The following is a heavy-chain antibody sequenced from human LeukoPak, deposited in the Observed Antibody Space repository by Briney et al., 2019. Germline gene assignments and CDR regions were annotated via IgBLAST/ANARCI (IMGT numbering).Heavy chain of an antibody. Sequence: GASVKVSCKASGYTFTSYGISWVRQAPGQGLECMGWISAYNGNTNYAQKLQGRVTMTTDTSTSTAYMELRSLRSDDTAVYYCARSDGYSSGLTPFDYWGQGTLVTVSS. V-gene: IGHV1-18*01. CDR1: GYTFTSYG. D-gene: IGHD6-19*01. J-gene: IGHJ4*02. CDR3: ARSDGYSSGLTPFDY. CDR2: ISAYNGNT.